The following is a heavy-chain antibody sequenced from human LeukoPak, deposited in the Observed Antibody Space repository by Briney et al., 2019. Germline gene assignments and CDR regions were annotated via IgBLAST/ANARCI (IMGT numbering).Heavy chain of an antibody. CDR2: INGNSGGT. D-gene: IGHD3-16*01. V-gene: IGHV1-2*02. J-gene: IGHJ4*02. CDR1: GYTLIGYY. CDR3: ARVTSGFGELNFDY. Sequence: AASVRDSCKASGYTLIGYYMHCVRPAPGQGLEWVGWINGNSGGTKNVQKLQGRVTLHSDPSIGTASMDLSSLPPDDTAVYYCARVTSGFGELNFDYWRQGTTLTDSS.